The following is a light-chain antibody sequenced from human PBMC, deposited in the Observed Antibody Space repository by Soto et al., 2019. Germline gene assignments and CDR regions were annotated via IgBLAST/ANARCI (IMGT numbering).Light chain of an antibody. CDR3: QQYGSSPYT. J-gene: IGKJ2*01. V-gene: IGKV3-20*01. CDR2: DAS. Sequence: EIVLTQSPGTLSLSPGERATLSCRASQSVSSSYLAWYQQKPGQAPRLLIYDASSRATGIPDRFSGSGSGTDFTLTISRLEPEDFAVYFCQQYGSSPYTFGGGTKLEIK. CDR1: QSVSSSY.